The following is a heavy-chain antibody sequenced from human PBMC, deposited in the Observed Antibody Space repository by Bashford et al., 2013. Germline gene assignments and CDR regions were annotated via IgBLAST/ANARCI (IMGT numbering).Heavy chain of an antibody. V-gene: IGHV4-39*01. D-gene: IGHD5-18*01. J-gene: IGHJ4*02. Sequence: SETLSLTCNVSGDSVSSRSYYWAWIRQPPGEGLEWIGSISYSGKTYYNPSLKSRVTLLVDTSKNQFSLKLSSVTAADTAVYYCARHPTALVSGVIFDYWGQGTLVTVSS. CDR1: GDSVSSRSYY. CDR3: ARHPTALVSGVIFDY. CDR2: ISYSGKT.